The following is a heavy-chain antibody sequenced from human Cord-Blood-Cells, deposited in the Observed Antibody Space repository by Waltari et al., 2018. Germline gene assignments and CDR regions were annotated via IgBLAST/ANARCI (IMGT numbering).Heavy chain of an antibody. Sequence: QVQLQQWGAGLLKPSETLSLTCAVYGGSFSGYYWSWLRHPQGKGLEWIGEINHSGSTNYNPSLKGRVTISVDTSKNQFSLKLSSVTAADTAVYYCARGSRGDSSSSNWFDPWGQGTLVTVSS. V-gene: IGHV4-34*01. D-gene: IGHD6-6*01. J-gene: IGHJ5*02. CDR3: ARGSRGDSSSSNWFDP. CDR2: INHSGST. CDR1: GGSFSGYY.